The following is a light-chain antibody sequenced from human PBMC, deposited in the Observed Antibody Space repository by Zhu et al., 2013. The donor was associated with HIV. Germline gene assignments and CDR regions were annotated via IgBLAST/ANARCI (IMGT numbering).Light chain of an antibody. CDR3: QQFANSPGT. J-gene: IGKJ1*01. Sequence: DIELTQSPGTLSLSPGERATLSCRASHSVSTKYLAWYQHKAAQAPRLLIYAASIRATGIPDRFSGSWSGTDFTLTINRLEPEDFAVYYCQQFANSPGTFGQGTRVEVK. CDR2: AAS. CDR1: HSVSTKY. V-gene: IGKV3-20*01.